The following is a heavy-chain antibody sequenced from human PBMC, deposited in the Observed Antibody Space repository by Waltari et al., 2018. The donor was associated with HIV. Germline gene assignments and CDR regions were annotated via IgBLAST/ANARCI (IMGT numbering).Heavy chain of an antibody. CDR1: GYTFTSYG. Sequence: QVQLVQSGAEVKKPGASVKVSCKASGYTFTSYGISWVRQAPGQGREWMGWISAYTGNTKHAQKLQGRVTMTTDTSTSTAYMELRSLRSDDTAVYYCARVRASTAMTIHNWFDPWGQGTLVTVSS. J-gene: IGHJ5*02. D-gene: IGHD5-18*01. CDR2: ISAYTGNT. CDR3: ARVRASTAMTIHNWFDP. V-gene: IGHV1-18*01.